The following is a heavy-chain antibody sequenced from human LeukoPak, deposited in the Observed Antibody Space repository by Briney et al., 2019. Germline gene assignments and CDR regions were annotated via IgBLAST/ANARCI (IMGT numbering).Heavy chain of an antibody. J-gene: IGHJ4*02. CDR1: GYTFTSYG. Sequence: SVKVSCKASGYTFTSYGISWVRQAPGQGLEWMGGIIPIFGAANYAQKFQGRVTITADKSTSTSYMELSSLRSEDTAVYYCARSSVVTAMVHLEYWGQGTLVTVSS. D-gene: IGHD2-21*02. CDR2: IIPIFGAA. V-gene: IGHV1-69*06. CDR3: ARSSVVTAMVHLEY.